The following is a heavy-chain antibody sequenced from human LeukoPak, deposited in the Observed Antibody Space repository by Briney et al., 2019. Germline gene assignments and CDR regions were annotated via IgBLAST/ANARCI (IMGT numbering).Heavy chain of an antibody. CDR1: GYSFTSYW. CDR2: IYHGDSDT. J-gene: IGHJ4*02. D-gene: IGHD2-15*01. CDR3: ASLLDIVEGVPVTGPHFDC. V-gene: IGHV5-51*01. Sequence: PGESLKISCKGSGYSFTSYWIGWVRQMPGKGLEWMVIIYHGDSDTRYSPSFQGQVTISPDKSISTAYLQWNSLKASDTAMYYPASLLDIVEGVPVTGPHFDCWGQGTLVTVSS.